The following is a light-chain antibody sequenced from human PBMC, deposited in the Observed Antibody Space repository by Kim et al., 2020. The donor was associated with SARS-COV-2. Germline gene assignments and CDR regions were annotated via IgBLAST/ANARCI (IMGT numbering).Light chain of an antibody. V-gene: IGKV3-20*01. CDR1: QSVRSTY. CDR3: QQFGSSPPYA. CDR2: GTS. J-gene: IGKJ2*01. Sequence: PGDRATLSCRASQSVRSTYLAWYQQKPGQAPRLLIYGTSSRATGIPDRFSGSGSETDFTLTISRLEPEDFAVYYCQQFGSSPPYAFGQGTKLEI.